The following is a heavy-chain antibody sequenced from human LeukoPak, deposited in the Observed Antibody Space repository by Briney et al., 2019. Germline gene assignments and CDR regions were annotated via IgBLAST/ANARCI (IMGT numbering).Heavy chain of an antibody. CDR2: IYHSGST. J-gene: IGHJ4*02. CDR3: ARAGGYYGSGSFLDY. D-gene: IGHD3-10*01. Sequence: SETLSLTCTVSRYDINSVYYWGWIRQPPGKGLEWIGSIYHSGSTYYNASLKSRVTISMDTSRNKFSLNLNSVPAADTAVYYCARAGGYYGSGSFLDYWGRGLLVTVSS. CDR1: RYDINSVYY. V-gene: IGHV4-38-2*02.